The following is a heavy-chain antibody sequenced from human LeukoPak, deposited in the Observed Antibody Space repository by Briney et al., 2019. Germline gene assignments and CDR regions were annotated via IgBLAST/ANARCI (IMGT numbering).Heavy chain of an antibody. CDR3: ARDRSGSSGYYSAVDI. J-gene: IGHJ3*02. CDR1: GGSISSYY. Sequence: SETLSLTCTVSGGSISSYYWSWIRQPAGKGLEWIGRIYTSGSTNYNPSLKSRVNMSVDTSKNQFSLKLSSLTAADTAVYYCARDRSGSSGYYSAVDIWGRGTMVTVSS. V-gene: IGHV4-4*07. D-gene: IGHD3-22*01. CDR2: IYTSGST.